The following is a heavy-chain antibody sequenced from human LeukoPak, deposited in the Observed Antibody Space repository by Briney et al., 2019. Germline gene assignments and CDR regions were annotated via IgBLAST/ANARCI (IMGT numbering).Heavy chain of an antibody. V-gene: IGHV3-20*04. CDR1: GFTFDDYG. J-gene: IGHJ4*02. Sequence: PGGSLRLSCAASGFTFDDYGMSWVRQAPGKGLGWVSGINWNGGSTGYADSVKGRYTISRDNAKNSLYLQMDSLRAEDTALYYCARALNWNYECSDYWGQGTLVTVSS. CDR2: INWNGGST. D-gene: IGHD1-7*01. CDR3: ARALNWNYECSDY.